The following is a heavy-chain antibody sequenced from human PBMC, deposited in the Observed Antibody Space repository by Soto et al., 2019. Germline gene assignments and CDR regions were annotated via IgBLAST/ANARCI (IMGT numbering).Heavy chain of an antibody. CDR3: ARWEQPLFDY. CDR1: GFTVSSYT. CDR2: ISSDGNHK. J-gene: IGHJ4*02. Sequence: QVQLVESGGGVVQPGRSLRLSCAASGFTVSSYTMHWVRQAPGQGLEWVAVISSDGNHKYYTDPVKGRFTISRDTSTNTLYLQMNSLRAEDTAVYYCARWEQPLFDYWGQGTLVTVSS. V-gene: IGHV3-30-3*01. D-gene: IGHD1-26*01.